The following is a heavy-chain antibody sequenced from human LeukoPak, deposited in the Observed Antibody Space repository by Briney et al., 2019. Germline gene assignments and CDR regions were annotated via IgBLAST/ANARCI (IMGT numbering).Heavy chain of an antibody. CDR1: GFTFSGYS. J-gene: IGHJ4*02. Sequence: GGSLRLSCVLSGFTFSGYSMIWVRQAPGKGLEWISYISSSSSTVYYADSVKGRFTISRDNAKNSLYLQMNSLRDGDTAVYYCARETAYSFDYWGQGTLVTVSS. CDR2: ISSSSSTV. CDR3: ARETAYSFDY. V-gene: IGHV3-48*02. D-gene: IGHD1-26*01.